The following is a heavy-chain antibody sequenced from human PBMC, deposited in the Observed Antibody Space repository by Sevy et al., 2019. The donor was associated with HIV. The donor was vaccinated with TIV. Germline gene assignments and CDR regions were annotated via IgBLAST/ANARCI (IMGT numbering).Heavy chain of an antibody. Sequence: ASVKVSCKASGYTFTSNDINWVRQAPGQGLEWMGWMNPNSGNTGYAQKFQGTVTMTRNTSISTAYMEVSSLRSEDTALYYCARGRADAFDIWGQGTMVTVSS. CDR1: GYTFTSND. V-gene: IGHV1-8*01. J-gene: IGHJ3*02. CDR2: MNPNSGNT. CDR3: ARGRADAFDI.